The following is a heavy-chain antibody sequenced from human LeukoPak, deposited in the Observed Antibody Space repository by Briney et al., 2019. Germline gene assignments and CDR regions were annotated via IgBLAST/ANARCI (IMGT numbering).Heavy chain of an antibody. V-gene: IGHV1-24*01. D-gene: IGHD3-9*01. CDR3: VAARIDWGRNWFDP. J-gene: IGHJ5*02. CDR2: FDPEDGET. CDR1: GDIITELA. Sequence: ASVKVSCKVSGDIITELAIHWVRQAPGKGLEWMGGFDPEDGETTYAQKFQGRVSMTEDTSTDTAYMEVSSLESDDTAVYCCVAARIDWGRNWFDPWGQGTLLIVSS.